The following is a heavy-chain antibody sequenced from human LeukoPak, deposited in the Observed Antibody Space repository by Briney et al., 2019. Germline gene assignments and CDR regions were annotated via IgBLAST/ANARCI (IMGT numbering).Heavy chain of an antibody. CDR3: ARHSSSSRGWFDP. D-gene: IGHD6-6*01. CDR1: GGSINSYY. CDR2: IYYSGSA. V-gene: IGHV4-59*08. Sequence: SETLSLTCTVSGGSINSYYWSWIRQPPGKGLEWIVYIYYSGSANYNSSLKSGVTISVDTAKNQFSLKLSSVPAADTAVYYCARHSSSSRGWFDPWGQGTLVTVSS. J-gene: IGHJ5*02.